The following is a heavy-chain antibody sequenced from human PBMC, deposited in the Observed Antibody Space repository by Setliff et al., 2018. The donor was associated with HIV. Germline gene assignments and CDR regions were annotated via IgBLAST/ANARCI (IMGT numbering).Heavy chain of an antibody. J-gene: IGHJ3*01. CDR2: THHTWAT. D-gene: IGHD1-1*01. V-gene: IGHV4-59*12. CDR3: ARWGETTGLGAFDL. Sequence: SETLSLTCIVSDNSISNYYWHWIRQPPGKGLEWIGYTHHTWATDYSASLKSRVATSVDPSKNQFSLILRSVTAADTAIYDCARWGETTGLGAFDLWGQGIPVTVSS. CDR1: DNSISNYY.